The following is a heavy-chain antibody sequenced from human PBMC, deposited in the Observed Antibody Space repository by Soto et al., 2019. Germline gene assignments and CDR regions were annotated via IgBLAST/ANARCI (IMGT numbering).Heavy chain of an antibody. CDR2: IYSGGST. D-gene: IGHD5-18*01. CDR3: AREGYSYGYYYYYGMDV. V-gene: IGHV3-53*01. Sequence: RGSLRLSCSTSAFPVSSKYMSWVRQAPGTGLEWVSVIYSGGSTYYADSVKGRFTISRDNSKNTLYLQMNSLRAEDTAVYYCAREGYSYGYYYYYGMDVWGQGTTVTVSS. J-gene: IGHJ6*02. CDR1: AFPVSSKY.